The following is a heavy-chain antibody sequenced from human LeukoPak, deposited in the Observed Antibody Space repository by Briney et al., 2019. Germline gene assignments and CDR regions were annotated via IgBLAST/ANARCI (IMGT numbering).Heavy chain of an antibody. CDR1: GGSISSSNW. CDR2: IYHSGST. J-gene: IGHJ4*02. V-gene: IGHV4-4*02. Sequence: SGTLSLTCAVSGGSISSSNWWSWVRQPPGKGLEWIGEIYHSGSTNYNPSLKSRVTISVDKSKNQFSLKLSSVTAADTAVYYCARDLGKQQLGFDHWGQGTLVTVSS. D-gene: IGHD6-13*01. CDR3: ARDLGKQQLGFDH.